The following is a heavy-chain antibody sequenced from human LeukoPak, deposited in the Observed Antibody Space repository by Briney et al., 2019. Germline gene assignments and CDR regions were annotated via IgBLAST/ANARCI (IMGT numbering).Heavy chain of an antibody. CDR3: ARGKRWLQSKTQYYFDY. J-gene: IGHJ4*02. Sequence: ETLSLTCTVSGGSISSNYMSWVRQAPGKGLEWVSAISGSGGSTYYADSVKGRFTISRDNAKNSLYLQMNSLRAEDTAVYYCARGKRWLQSKTQYYFDYWGQGTLVTVSS. D-gene: IGHD5-24*01. CDR1: GGSISSNY. CDR2: ISGSGGST. V-gene: IGHV3-21*01.